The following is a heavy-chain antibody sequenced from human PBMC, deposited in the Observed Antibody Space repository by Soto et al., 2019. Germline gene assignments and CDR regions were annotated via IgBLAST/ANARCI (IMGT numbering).Heavy chain of an antibody. J-gene: IGHJ4*02. CDR1: GGSISSGGYY. CDR2: IYYSGST. CDR3: ARFPFRGVRSFDY. D-gene: IGHD3-16*01. V-gene: IGHV4-31*03. Sequence: SETLSLTCTASGGSISSGGYYWSWIRQHPGKGLEWIGYIYYSGSTYYNPSLKSRVTISVDTSKNQFSLKLSSVTAADTAVYYCARFPFRGVRSFDYWGQGTLVTVSS.